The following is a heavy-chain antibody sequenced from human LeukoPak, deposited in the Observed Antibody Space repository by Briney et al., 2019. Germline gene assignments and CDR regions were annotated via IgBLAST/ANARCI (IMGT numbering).Heavy chain of an antibody. CDR3: ARSDYYYYYMDV. V-gene: IGHV1-2*02. Sequence: RASVRVSCKASGYTFTAYYIHWVRQAPGQGLEWMGWINPNSGGTNYAQKFQGRVIMTRATSIRTAYMELSRLRSDDTAVYYCARSDYYYYYMDVWGKGTTVTVSS. CDR2: INPNSGGT. CDR1: GYTFTAYY. J-gene: IGHJ6*03.